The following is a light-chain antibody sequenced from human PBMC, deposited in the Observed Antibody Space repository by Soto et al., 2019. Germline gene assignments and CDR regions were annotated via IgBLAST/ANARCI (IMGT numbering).Light chain of an antibody. CDR3: QQRMNWPLT. V-gene: IGKV3-11*01. J-gene: IGKJ5*01. CDR1: QSVSSD. CDR2: DAS. Sequence: EIVMTQSPATLSVSPGERATLSCRASQSVSSDLAWYHQKPGQAPRLLIYDASNRAAGTPARFSGSGSETDFTLTISSLEPEDFAVYYCQQRMNWPLTFGQGTRLEIK.